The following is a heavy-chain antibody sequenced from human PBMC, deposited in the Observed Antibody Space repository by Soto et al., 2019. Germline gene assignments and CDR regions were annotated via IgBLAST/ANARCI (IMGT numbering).Heavy chain of an antibody. CDR2: ISYDGSNK. Sequence: GGSLRLSCAASGFTFSSYGMHWVRQAPGKWLEWVAVISYDGSNKYYADSVKGRFTISRDNAKISLFLQMNSLRDEGTAVYYCARDRGGAVAGGDGSGYHDPVGFDIWGQGTMVNVSS. V-gene: IGHV3-30*03. CDR1: GFTFSSYG. CDR3: ARDRGGAVAGGDGSGYHDPVGFDI. D-gene: IGHD3-22*01. J-gene: IGHJ3*02.